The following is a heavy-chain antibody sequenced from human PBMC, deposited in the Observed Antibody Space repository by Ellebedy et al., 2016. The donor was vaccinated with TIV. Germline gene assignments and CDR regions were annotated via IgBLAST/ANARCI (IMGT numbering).Heavy chain of an antibody. CDR1: GYTFTSYD. V-gene: IGHV1-8*01. J-gene: IGHJ6*02. Sequence: ASVKVSXXASGYTFTSYDINWVRQATGQGLEWMGWMNPNSGNTGYAQKFQGRVTMTRNTSISTAYMELSSLRSEDTAVYYCARSGSGSYSIYYYYGMDVWGQGTTVTVSS. CDR3: ARSGSGSYSIYYYYGMDV. D-gene: IGHD3-10*01. CDR2: MNPNSGNT.